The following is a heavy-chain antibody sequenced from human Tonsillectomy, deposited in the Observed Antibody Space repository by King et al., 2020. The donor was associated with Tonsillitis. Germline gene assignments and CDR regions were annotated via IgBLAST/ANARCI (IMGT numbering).Heavy chain of an antibody. CDR3: AKGGQWLYYFDY. D-gene: IGHD6-19*01. CDR1: GFTFSSYA. Sequence: VQLVESGGGLVQPGGSLRLSCAASGFTFSSYAMSWVRQAPGKGLEWVSAIRGSGGSTYYADSAKGRFTISRDNSKNTRYLQMNSLRAEDTAVYYCAKGGQWLYYFDYWGLGTLVTVSS. V-gene: IGHV3-23*04. CDR2: IRGSGGST. J-gene: IGHJ4*02.